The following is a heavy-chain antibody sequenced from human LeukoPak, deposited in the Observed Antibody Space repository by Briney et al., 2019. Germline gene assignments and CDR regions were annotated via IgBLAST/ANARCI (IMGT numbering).Heavy chain of an antibody. CDR3: AKYGVGV. CDR2: ISPGGGTT. CDR1: GFAFGSEA. Sequence: GGSLRLSCAVSGFAFGSEAMSWVRQSPARGLEWVASISPGGGTTYYADYVKGRFTISRDNSKNTLYLQMNSLRAEDTAVYYCAKYGVGVWGQGTLVTVSS. D-gene: IGHD4-17*01. V-gene: IGHV3-23*01. J-gene: IGHJ4*02.